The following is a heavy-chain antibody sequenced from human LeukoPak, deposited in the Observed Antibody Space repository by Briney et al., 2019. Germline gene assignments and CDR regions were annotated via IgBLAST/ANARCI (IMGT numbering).Heavy chain of an antibody. CDR3: ARDTAFDI. J-gene: IGHJ3*02. CDR1: GGSVSSGGYY. Sequence: SETLSLTCTVSGGSVSSGGYYWTWIRQHPGKGLEWIGYIYYSGSAHYNPSLKSRVAISVATSKNQFSLKLSSVTAADTAVYYCARDTAFDIWGQGTMVTVSS. V-gene: IGHV4-31*03. CDR2: IYYSGSA.